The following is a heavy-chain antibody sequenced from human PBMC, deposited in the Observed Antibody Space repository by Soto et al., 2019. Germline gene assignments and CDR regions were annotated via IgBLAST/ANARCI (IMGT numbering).Heavy chain of an antibody. CDR1: GFTFSSYE. Sequence: GGSLRLSCAASGFTFSSYEMNWVRQAPGKGLEWVSYISSSGKPIHYADSVKGRFTISRDNAKNSLYLQMNSLRAEDTAVYYCARDMDYYDSSGYQDYWGQGTLVTVSS. CDR2: ISSSGKPI. V-gene: IGHV3-48*03. CDR3: ARDMDYYDSSGYQDY. J-gene: IGHJ4*02. D-gene: IGHD3-22*01.